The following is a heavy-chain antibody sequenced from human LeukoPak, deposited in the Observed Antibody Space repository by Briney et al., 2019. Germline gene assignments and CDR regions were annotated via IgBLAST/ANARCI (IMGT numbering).Heavy chain of an antibody. CDR3: ARGEYVAVAGTLIFDY. CDR1: GGSISSGSYY. V-gene: IGHV4-61*02. CDR2: IYTSGST. J-gene: IGHJ4*02. Sequence: SETLSLTCTVSGGSISSGSYYWSWIRHPAGKGLEWIGRIYTSGSTNYNPSLKSRVTISVDTSKNQFSLKLSSVTAADTAVYYCARGEYVAVAGTLIFDYWGQGTLVTVSS. D-gene: IGHD6-19*01.